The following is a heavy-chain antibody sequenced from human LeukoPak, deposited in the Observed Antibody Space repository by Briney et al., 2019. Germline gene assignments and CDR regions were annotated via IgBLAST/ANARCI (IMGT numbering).Heavy chain of an antibody. J-gene: IGHJ4*02. CDR3: AKCSRQYDFWSRHSTNGVDY. D-gene: IGHD3-3*01. V-gene: IGHV3-48*03. CDR1: GFTFSSYE. Sequence: GGSLRLSCAASGFTFSSYEMNWVRQAPGKGLEWVSYISSSGSTIYYADSVKGRFTISRDNAKNSLYLQMNSLRAEDTAVYYCAKCSRQYDFWSRHSTNGVDYWGQGTLVTVSS. CDR2: ISSSGSTI.